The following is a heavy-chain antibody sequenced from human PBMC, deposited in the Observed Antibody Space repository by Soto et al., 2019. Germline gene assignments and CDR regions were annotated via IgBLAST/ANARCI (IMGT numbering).Heavy chain of an antibody. D-gene: IGHD3-22*01. CDR1: GVSISSSY. CDR2: VYYTGST. V-gene: IGHV4-59*01. Sequence: XETLSLTCTVAGVSISSSYWSWIRQSPGKGLEWIGYVYYTGSTYYNPSLKSRVTISVDTSKNQFSLELTSVTAADTAVYYCARGHYDTSGHSNTFDIWGQGTVVTVSS. J-gene: IGHJ3*02. CDR3: ARGHYDTSGHSNTFDI.